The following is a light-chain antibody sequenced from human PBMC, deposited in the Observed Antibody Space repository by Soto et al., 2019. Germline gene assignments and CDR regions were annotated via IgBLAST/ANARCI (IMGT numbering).Light chain of an antibody. V-gene: IGLV2-14*03. CDR3: CSYADSSTYV. Sequence: QSVLTQPASVSGSPGQSITISCTGTSSDIGGYNYVSWYQQHPGKAPKLMIYDVSNRPSGVSNRFSGSKSGNTASLTISDLQAEDEADYYCCSYADSSTYVFGTGTKVTVL. CDR2: DVS. J-gene: IGLJ1*01. CDR1: SSDIGGYNY.